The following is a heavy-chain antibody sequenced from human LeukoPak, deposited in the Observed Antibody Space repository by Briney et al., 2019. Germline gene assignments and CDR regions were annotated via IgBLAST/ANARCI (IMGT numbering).Heavy chain of an antibody. CDR1: GGSVTSGSYF. J-gene: IGHJ4*02. Sequence: SETLSLTCTVSGGSVTSGSYFWSWIRQPPGKGLEWIGYIYYSGSTNYNPSLKSRVTISVDTSKNQFSLKLSSVTAADTAVYYCARDGRGSQQPHLLDSWGQGTLVTVSS. CDR3: ARDGRGSQQPHLLDS. CDR2: IYYSGST. V-gene: IGHV4-61*01. D-gene: IGHD6-13*01.